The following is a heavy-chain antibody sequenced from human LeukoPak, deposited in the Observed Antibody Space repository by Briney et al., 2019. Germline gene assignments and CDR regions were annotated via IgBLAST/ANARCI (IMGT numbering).Heavy chain of an antibody. J-gene: IGHJ6*04. Sequence: GGSLRLSCAASGFTFSSYEMNWVRQAPGKGLEWVSYISSSGSTIYYADSVKGRFTISRDNAKNSLYLQMNSLRAEDTAVYFCARGNYYGMDVWGNGTTVTVSS. CDR3: ARGNYYGMDV. V-gene: IGHV3-48*03. CDR2: ISSSGSTI. CDR1: GFTFSSYE.